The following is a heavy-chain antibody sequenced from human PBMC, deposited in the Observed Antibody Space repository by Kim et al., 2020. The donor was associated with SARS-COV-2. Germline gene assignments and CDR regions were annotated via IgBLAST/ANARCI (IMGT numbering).Heavy chain of an antibody. Sequence: ASVKVSCKASGYTFTSYDINWVRQATGKGLEWMGWMNHNSGNTGYAQKFQGRVTMTRNTSISTAYMELSSLRSEDTAVYYCARGDTLAARLYYYGMDVWGQGTTVTVSS. D-gene: IGHD6-6*01. CDR2: MNHNSGNT. V-gene: IGHV1-8*01. CDR3: ARGDTLAARLYYYGMDV. J-gene: IGHJ6*02. CDR1: GYTFTSYD.